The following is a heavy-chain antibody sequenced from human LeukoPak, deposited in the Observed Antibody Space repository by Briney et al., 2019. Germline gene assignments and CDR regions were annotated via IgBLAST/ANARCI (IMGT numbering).Heavy chain of an antibody. CDR1: GASISSTIYY. V-gene: IGHV4-39*07. Sequence: SETLSLTCTVSGASISSTIYYWGWIRQPPGKGLEWIGSVFYSENTYYNPYLKSRVTISVDTSKNQFSLNLNSVTAADTAVYFCASGPWVTPFDYWAREPWSPSPQ. CDR2: VFYSENT. J-gene: IGHJ4*02. D-gene: IGHD2-21*02. CDR3: ASGPWVTPFDY.